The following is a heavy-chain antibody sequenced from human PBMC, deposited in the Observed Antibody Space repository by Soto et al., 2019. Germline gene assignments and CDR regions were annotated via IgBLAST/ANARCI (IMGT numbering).Heavy chain of an antibody. CDR3: ARVLWSGSYFSPFDY. CDR2: ISYDGSNK. CDR1: GFTFSSYA. J-gene: IGHJ4*02. Sequence: QVQLVESGGGGVQPGRSLRLSCAASGFTFSSYAMHWVRQAPGKGLEWVAVISYDGSNKYYADSVKGRFTISRDNSKNTLYLQMNSLRAEDTAVYYCARVLWSGSYFSPFDYWGQGTLVTVSS. V-gene: IGHV3-30-3*01. D-gene: IGHD1-26*01.